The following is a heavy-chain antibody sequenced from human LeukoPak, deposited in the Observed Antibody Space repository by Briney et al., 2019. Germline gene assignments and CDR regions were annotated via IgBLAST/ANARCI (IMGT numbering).Heavy chain of an antibody. Sequence: SETLSLTCTVSGGSISSYYWSWIRQPPGEGLEWIGYIYTSGSTNYNPSLKSRVTISVDTSKNQFSLKLSSVTAADTAVYYCARTGGYSPDAFDIWGQGTMVTVSS. J-gene: IGHJ3*02. V-gene: IGHV4-4*09. D-gene: IGHD3-22*01. CDR3: ARTGGYSPDAFDI. CDR2: IYTSGST. CDR1: GGSISSYY.